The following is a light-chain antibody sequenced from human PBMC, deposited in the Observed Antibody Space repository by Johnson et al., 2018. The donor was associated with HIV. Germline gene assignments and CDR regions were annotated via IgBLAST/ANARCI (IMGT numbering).Light chain of an antibody. CDR1: SSNIGNNY. CDR3: GTWDSSLSAEV. J-gene: IGLJ1*01. V-gene: IGLV1-51*01. Sequence: QSVLTQPPSVSAAPGQKVTISCSGSSSNIGNNYVSWYQQLPGTAPKLLIYDNNKRPSGTPDRFSGSKSGTSATLGITGLQTGDEADYYCGTWDSSLSAEVFGTGTKVTCL. CDR2: DNN.